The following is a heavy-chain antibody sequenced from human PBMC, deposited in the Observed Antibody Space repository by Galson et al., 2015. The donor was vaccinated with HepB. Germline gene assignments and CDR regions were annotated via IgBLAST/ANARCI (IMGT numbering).Heavy chain of an antibody. CDR2: MNPNSGNT. D-gene: IGHD3-10*02. J-gene: IGHJ3*02. CDR3: GISKRLLYSAFDI. V-gene: IGHV1-8*01. Sequence: SVKVSCRASGYTFTSYDINWVRQATGQGLEWMGWMNPNSGNTGYAQKFQGRVTMTRNTSISTAYMELSSLRSEDTAVYYCGISKRLLYSAFDIWGQGTMVTVSS. CDR1: GYTFTSYD.